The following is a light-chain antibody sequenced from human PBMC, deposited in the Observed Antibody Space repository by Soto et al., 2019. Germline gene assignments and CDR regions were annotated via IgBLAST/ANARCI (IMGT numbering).Light chain of an antibody. CDR3: AAYDDSLSGPV. CDR2: NNN. V-gene: IGLV1-47*02. Sequence: QSVLTQPPSASGSPGQSVTISCTGTSGDVGSFEYVSWYQHLPGAAPKLLIYNNNQRPSGVPDRFSGSKSGTSASLAISGLRSDDEGDYHCAAYDDSLSGPVFGGGTKLTVL. J-gene: IGLJ2*01. CDR1: SGDVGSFEY.